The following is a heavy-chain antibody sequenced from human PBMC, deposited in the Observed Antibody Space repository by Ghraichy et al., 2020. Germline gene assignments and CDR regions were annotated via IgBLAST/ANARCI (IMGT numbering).Heavy chain of an antibody. CDR1: GGSVGSGSHF. CDR2: ACYNGTT. V-gene: IGHV4-61*01. D-gene: IGHD3-16*02. J-gene: IGHJ6*02. CDR3: ARAPYVWGSYRLYGMDV. Sequence: SETLSLTCTVSGGSVGSGSHFWNWIRQPPGKTLELIGYACYNGTTNYNPSLKSRVTISVDRSTNHFSLRLSSVTAADTAVYYCARAPYVWGSYRLYGMDVGGQGTTVTGSS.